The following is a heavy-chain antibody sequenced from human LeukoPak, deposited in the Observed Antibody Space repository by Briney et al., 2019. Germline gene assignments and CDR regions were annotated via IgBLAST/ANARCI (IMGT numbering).Heavy chain of an antibody. D-gene: IGHD4/OR15-4a*01. J-gene: IGHJ6*02. Sequence: PSETLSLTCTVSGGSISSDYRSWIRQPPGKGLEWIGYIYYSGSTNYNPSLKSRVTISVDTSKKQFSLKLYSVTAADTAVYYCARRSMVRTVGYYYSMDVWGQGTTVTVSS. CDR2: IYYSGST. V-gene: IGHV4-59*08. CDR1: GGSISSDY. CDR3: ARRSMVRTVGYYYSMDV.